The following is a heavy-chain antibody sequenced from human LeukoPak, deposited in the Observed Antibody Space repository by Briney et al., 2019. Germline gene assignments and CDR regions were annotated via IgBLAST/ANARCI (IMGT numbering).Heavy chain of an antibody. J-gene: IGHJ4*02. V-gene: IGHV3-48*04. D-gene: IGHD5-24*01. CDR2: ISSGGSTI. CDR1: GFTFSSYS. CDR3: ARFQGDGYNFGFDY. Sequence: PGGSLRLSCAASGFTFSSYSMNWVRQAPGKGLEWVSYISSGGSTIYYADSVKGRFTISRDNAKNSLYLQMNSLRAEDTAVYYCARFQGDGYNFGFDYWGRGTLVTVSS.